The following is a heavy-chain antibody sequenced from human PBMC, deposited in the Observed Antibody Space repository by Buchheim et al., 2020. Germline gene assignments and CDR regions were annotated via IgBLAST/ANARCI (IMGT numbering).Heavy chain of an antibody. CDR3: ASERMTTVTNNRMGFDY. J-gene: IGHJ4*02. CDR1: GGSISSGGYY. CDR2: IYYSGST. V-gene: IGHV4-31*03. D-gene: IGHD4-17*01. Sequence: QVQLQESGPGLVKPSQTLSLTCTVSGGSISSGGYYWSWIRQHPGKGLEWIGYIYYSGSTYSNPSLKSRVTISVDTSKTQFSVKLSSVTAADTAVYYCASERMTTVTNNRMGFDYWGQGTL.